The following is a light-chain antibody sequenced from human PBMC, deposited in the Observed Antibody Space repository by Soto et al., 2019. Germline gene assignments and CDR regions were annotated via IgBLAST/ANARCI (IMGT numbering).Light chain of an antibody. CDR3: QQYDYSRT. CDR1: QSIAAF. V-gene: IGKV1-5*01. CDR2: DVS. J-gene: IGKJ1*01. Sequence: DFQMTQSPSALPASLGHTVTITFRASQSIAAFVAWYQHKPGEAPKLLIYDVSSLETGVPSRFSGSGSGTEFSLTIRGLQPDDFATYYCQQYDYSRTFGQGTKVDIK.